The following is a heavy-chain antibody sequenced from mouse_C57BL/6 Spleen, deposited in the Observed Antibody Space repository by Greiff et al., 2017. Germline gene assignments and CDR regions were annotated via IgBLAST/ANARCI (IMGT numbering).Heavy chain of an antibody. CDR2: INPNNGGT. V-gene: IGHV1-26*01. J-gene: IGHJ3*01. CDR1: GYTFTDYY. Sequence: VQLQQSGPELVKPGASVKISCKASGYTFTDYYMNWVKQSHGKSLEWIGDINPNNGGTSYNQKVKGKATLTVDKSSSTAYMELRSLTSEDSAVYYCARRGSSGWAWFAYWGQGTLVTVSA. D-gene: IGHD3-2*02. CDR3: ARRGSSGWAWFAY.